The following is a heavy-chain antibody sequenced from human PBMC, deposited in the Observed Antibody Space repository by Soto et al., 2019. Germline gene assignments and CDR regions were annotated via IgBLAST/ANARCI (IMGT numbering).Heavy chain of an antibody. CDR2: ILSDEINK. CDR3: AIIATSGGGDAFDI. D-gene: IGHD6-13*01. CDR1: GFTFSNYA. J-gene: IGHJ3*02. Sequence: QVQLVESGGGGVQPGRSVTLSCAASGFTFSNYAMHWVRQAPGKGLEWVAAILSDEINKYSADSVKGRFTISRDNSKHTLYLQMNSLRPEDTAVYYWAIIATSGGGDAFDIWGQGTMVTVSS. V-gene: IGHV3-30-3*01.